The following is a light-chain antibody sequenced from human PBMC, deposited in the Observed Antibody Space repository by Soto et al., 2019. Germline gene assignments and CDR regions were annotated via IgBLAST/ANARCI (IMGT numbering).Light chain of an antibody. CDR3: QQYNSYQFT. V-gene: IGKV1-5*03. CDR1: QSISSW. CDR2: KAS. Sequence: DIQMTQSPSTLSASVGDRVTITCRASQSISSWLAWYQQKPGKAPKLLIYKASSLESGVPSRFSGSGSGTEFPLTISSLQPDDFATYYCQQYNSYQFTFGPGTKVDIK. J-gene: IGKJ3*01.